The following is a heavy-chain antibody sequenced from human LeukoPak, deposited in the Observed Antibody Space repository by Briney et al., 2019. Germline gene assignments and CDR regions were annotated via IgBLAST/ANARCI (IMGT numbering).Heavy chain of an antibody. Sequence: PSETLSLTCTVSGDSISSHYWSWIRQPPGKGLEWIGYIYYSGSTNYNPSLKSRVTISVDTSKNQFSLKLSSVTAADTAVHYCARDLTAAIWGQGTLVTVSS. CDR1: GDSISSHY. V-gene: IGHV4-59*11. CDR2: IYYSGST. D-gene: IGHD2-2*01. CDR3: ARDLTAAI. J-gene: IGHJ4*02.